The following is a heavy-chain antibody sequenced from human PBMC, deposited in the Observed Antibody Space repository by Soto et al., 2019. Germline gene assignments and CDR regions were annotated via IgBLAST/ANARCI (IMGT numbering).Heavy chain of an antibody. CDR3: ARDERSYGEPPFDY. CDR2: IRSNGGDP. CDR1: GFTFTGYY. D-gene: IGHD3-16*01. J-gene: IGHJ4*02. V-gene: IGHV1-2*02. Sequence: QVQLVQSGAEVREAGASVKLSCKASGFTFTGYYIHWVRQAPGQGPEWMGWIRSNGGDPKYSQKFQDRVTMTRDTSMNTVYMELSRLRSDDTAVYYCARDERSYGEPPFDYWGQGTLVTVSS.